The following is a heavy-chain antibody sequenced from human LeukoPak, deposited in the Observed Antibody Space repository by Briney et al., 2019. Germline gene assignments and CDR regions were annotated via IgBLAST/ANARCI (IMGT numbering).Heavy chain of an antibody. Sequence: MPSETLSLTCAVYGGSFSGYYWGWIRQPPGKGLEWIGSISNGGNIYYNPSLKSRVTISVDTSENQFSLKLSSVTAADTAVYYCARRPPASGADWFDPWGQGTLVTVSS. CDR1: GGSFSGYY. CDR3: ARRPPASGADWFDP. J-gene: IGHJ5*02. V-gene: IGHV4-34*01. D-gene: IGHD1-26*01. CDR2: ISNGGNI.